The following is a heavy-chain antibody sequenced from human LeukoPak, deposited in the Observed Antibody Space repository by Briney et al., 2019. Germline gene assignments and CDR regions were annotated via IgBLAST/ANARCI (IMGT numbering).Heavy chain of an antibody. D-gene: IGHD6-19*01. J-gene: IGHJ6*03. CDR2: IYYTGTT. Sequence: SETLSLTCSVSGGSIRDFYWTWIRQPPGKGLEWIGYIYYTGTTNYSPSLRGRVIMSVDTSRNQFSLNLTSVTPADTAVYFCARLGDEIAVSGLKYYHYSHTDVWGSGTTVAASS. V-gene: IGHV4-59*01. CDR3: ARLGDEIAVSGLKYYHYSHTDV. CDR1: GGSIRDFY.